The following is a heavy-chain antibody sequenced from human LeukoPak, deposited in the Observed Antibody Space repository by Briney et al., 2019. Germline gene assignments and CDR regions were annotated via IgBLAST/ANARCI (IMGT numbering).Heavy chain of an antibody. V-gene: IGHV3-30*02. CDR2: IRYDGSNK. CDR1: GFTFSSYG. J-gene: IGHJ5*02. D-gene: IGHD3-22*01. CDR3: ANADYYDSSGYYSWFDP. Sequence: EGSLRLSCAASGFTFSSYGMHWVRQAPGKGLEWVAFIRYDGSNKYYADSVKGRFTISRDNSKNTLYLQMNSLRAEDTAVYYCANADYYDSSGYYSWFDPWGQGTLVTVSS.